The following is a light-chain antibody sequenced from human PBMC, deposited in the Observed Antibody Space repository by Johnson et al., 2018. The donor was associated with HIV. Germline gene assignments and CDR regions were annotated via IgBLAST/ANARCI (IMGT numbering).Light chain of an antibody. CDR2: DNN. V-gene: IGLV1-51*01. CDR1: SSNIGNNY. J-gene: IGLJ1*01. CDR3: GTWDSSLNAYV. Sequence: QSVLTQPPSVSAAPGQKVTISCSGSSSNIGNNYVSWYQQRPGKAPRLLIYDNNKRTSGIPDRFSGSKSGPSATLGITGLQTGDEADYYCGTWDSSLNAYVFGAATKVAVL.